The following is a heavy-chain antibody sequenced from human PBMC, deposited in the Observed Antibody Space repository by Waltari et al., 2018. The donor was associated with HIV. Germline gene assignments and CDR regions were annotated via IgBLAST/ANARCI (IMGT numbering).Heavy chain of an antibody. CDR1: GGSISSYY. D-gene: IGHD3-9*01. J-gene: IGHJ4*02. CDR2: IYYSGST. V-gene: IGHV4-59*01. CDR3: ARGNSDILTGYSEYYFDY. Sequence: QVQLQESGPGLVKPSETLSLTCTVSGGSISSYYWSWIRQPPGKGLEWIGYIYYSGSTNYNPSLKSRVTISVDTSKNQFSLKLSSVIAADTAVYYCARGNSDILTGYSEYYFDYWGQGTLVTVSS.